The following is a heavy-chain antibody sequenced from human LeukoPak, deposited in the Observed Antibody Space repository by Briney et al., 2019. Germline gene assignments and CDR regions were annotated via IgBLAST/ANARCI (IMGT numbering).Heavy chain of an antibody. J-gene: IGHJ4*02. Sequence: GGSLRLSCAASGFTFSSYWMSWVGQAPGKGLEWVANIKQDGSEKYYVDSVKGRFTISRDNAKNSLYLQMSSLRAEDTAVYYCATHSYYSGSGSYADYWGPGTLVTVSS. V-gene: IGHV3-7*01. CDR1: GFTFSSYW. CDR3: ATHSYYSGSGSYADY. CDR2: IKQDGSEK. D-gene: IGHD3-10*01.